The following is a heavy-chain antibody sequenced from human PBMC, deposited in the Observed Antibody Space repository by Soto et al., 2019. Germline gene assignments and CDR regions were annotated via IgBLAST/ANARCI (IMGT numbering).Heavy chain of an antibody. Sequence: PGGSLRLSCAASGFTFSSYAMSWVRQAPGKGLEWVSAISGSGGSTYYADSVKGRFTISRDNSKNTLYLQMNSLRAEDTAVYYCANDPRYFDWLFPGVGYWGQGTLVTVSS. D-gene: IGHD3-9*01. CDR3: ANDPRYFDWLFPGVGY. V-gene: IGHV3-23*01. CDR1: GFTFSSYA. CDR2: ISGSGGST. J-gene: IGHJ4*02.